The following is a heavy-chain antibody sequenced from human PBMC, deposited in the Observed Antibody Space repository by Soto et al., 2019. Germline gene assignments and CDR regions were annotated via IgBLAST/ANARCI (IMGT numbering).Heavy chain of an antibody. J-gene: IGHJ6*02. Sequence: PSETLSLTCTVSGGSISTYYWSWIRQPPGKGLEWVWNIYYCGRTSYNHSLKLRIFISVETSKNRFSLKLRSVTAADTAVYYCAGDRSSGWDQGYGMDVWGQGTTVTVS. CDR2: IYYCGRT. V-gene: IGHV4-59*01. D-gene: IGHD6-19*01. CDR3: AGDRSSGWDQGYGMDV. CDR1: GGSISTYY.